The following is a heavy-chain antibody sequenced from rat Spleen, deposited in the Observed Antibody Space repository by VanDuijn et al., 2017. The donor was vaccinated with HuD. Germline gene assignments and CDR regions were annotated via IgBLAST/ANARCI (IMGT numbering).Heavy chain of an antibody. J-gene: IGHJ2*01. D-gene: IGHD1-1*01. Sequence: QVQLKESGPGLVQSSQTLSLICTVSGFSLISHSVHWVRQPPGKSLVWMGTIWAGGGTNYNSAVQSRLSISRDTSKSQVFLKMNSLQPEDTGTYYCARHDYSGDVDFDYWGQGVMVTVSS. CDR3: ARHDYSGDVDFDY. CDR2: IWAGGGT. V-gene: IGHV2-72*01. CDR1: GFSLISHS.